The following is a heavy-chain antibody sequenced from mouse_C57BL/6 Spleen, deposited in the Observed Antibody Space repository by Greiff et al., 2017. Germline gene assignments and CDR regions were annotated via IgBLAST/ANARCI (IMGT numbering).Heavy chain of an antibody. J-gene: IGHJ3*01. CDR2: IDPSDSYT. V-gene: IGHV1-69*01. CDR1: GYTFTSYW. D-gene: IGHD2-1*01. Sequence: VQLQQSGAELVMPGASVKLSCKASGYTFTSYWMHWVKQRPGQGLEWIGEIDPSDSYTNYNQKFKGKSTLTVDKSSSTAYMQLSSLTSEDSAVYYCARGMVTTAYWGQGTLVTVSA. CDR3: ARGMVTTAY.